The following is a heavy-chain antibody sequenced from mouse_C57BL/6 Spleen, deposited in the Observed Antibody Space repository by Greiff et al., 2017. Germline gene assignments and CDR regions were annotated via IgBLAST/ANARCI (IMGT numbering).Heavy chain of an antibody. CDR2: IYPGDGDT. CDR3: ASEGNYYYSSRWYCDV. V-gene: IGHV1-80*01. D-gene: IGHD1-1*01. CDR1: GYAFSSYW. J-gene: IGHJ1*03. Sequence: VQLQQSGAELVKPGASVKISCKASGYAFSSYWMNWVKQRPGKGLEWIGQIYPGDGDTNYNGKFKGKATLTADKSSSTAYMQLSSLTSEDSAVYFGASEGNYYYSSRWYCDVWGTGTTVTVSS.